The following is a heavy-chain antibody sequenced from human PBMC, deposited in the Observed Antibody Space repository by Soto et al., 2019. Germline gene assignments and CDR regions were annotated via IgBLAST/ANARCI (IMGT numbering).Heavy chain of an antibody. Sequence: ASVKVSCKASGYTFTSYYMHWVRQAPGQGLEWMGIINPSGGSTSYAQKFQGRVTMTRDTSTSTAYMELRSLRSDDTAVYYCASARNWNYLAYWGQGTLVTVSS. CDR2: INPSGGST. V-gene: IGHV1-46*01. D-gene: IGHD1-1*01. CDR1: GYTFTSYY. CDR3: ASARNWNYLAY. J-gene: IGHJ4*02.